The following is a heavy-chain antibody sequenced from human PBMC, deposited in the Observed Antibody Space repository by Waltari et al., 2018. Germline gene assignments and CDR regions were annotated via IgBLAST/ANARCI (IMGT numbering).Heavy chain of an antibody. CDR2: IIPILGIA. J-gene: IGHJ4*02. Sequence: QVQLVQSGAEVKKPGSSVKVSCKASGGTFSSYAISWVRQAPGQGLEWMGRIIPILGIANYAQKCQGRVTITADKSTSTAYMELSSLRSEDTAVYYCARDPDYGDYFDYWGQGTLVTVSS. CDR3: ARDPDYGDYFDY. V-gene: IGHV1-69*04. D-gene: IGHD4-17*01. CDR1: GGTFSSYA.